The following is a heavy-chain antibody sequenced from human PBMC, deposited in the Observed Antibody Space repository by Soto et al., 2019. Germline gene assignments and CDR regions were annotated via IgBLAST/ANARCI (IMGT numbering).Heavy chain of an antibody. Sequence: PSETLSLTCTVSGGSISSGDYYWSWIRQPPGKGLEWIGYIYYSGSTYYNPSLKSRVTISVDTSKNQFSLKLSSVTAADTAVYYCSGPWIQLWFYFNPGAQGTLVPVS. V-gene: IGHV4-30-4*01. D-gene: IGHD5-18*01. CDR2: IYYSGST. J-gene: IGHJ5*02. CDR1: GGSISSGDYY. CDR3: SGPWIQLWFYFNP.